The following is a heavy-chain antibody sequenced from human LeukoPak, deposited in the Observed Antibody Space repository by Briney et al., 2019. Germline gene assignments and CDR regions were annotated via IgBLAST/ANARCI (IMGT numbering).Heavy chain of an antibody. CDR3: TKDRHCTTTSCPLDY. J-gene: IGHJ4*02. V-gene: IGHV3-43*01. CDR1: GFTFDDYT. CDR2: ITWDGGTT. D-gene: IGHD2-2*01. Sequence: PGGSLRLSCAASGFTFDDYTFHWVRQAPGKGLEWVSLITWDGGTTYYADSVKGRFTISRDNSKNSVYLQMNSLRTEDTALYYCTKDRHCTTTSCPLDYWGQGTLVTVSS.